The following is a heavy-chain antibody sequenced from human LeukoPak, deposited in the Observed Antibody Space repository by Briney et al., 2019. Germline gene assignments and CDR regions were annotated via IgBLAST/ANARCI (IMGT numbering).Heavy chain of an antibody. V-gene: IGHV3-33*01. CDR2: IWYDGSNK. D-gene: IGHD5-24*01. J-gene: IGHJ4*02. CDR3: ARDQWMATTIDY. Sequence: GRSLRLSCAASEFTFSSYGMHWVRQAPGKGLEWVAVIWYDGSNKYYADSVKGRFTISRDNSKNTLYLQMNSLRAEDTAVYYCARDQWMATTIDYWGQGTLVTVSS. CDR1: EFTFSSYG.